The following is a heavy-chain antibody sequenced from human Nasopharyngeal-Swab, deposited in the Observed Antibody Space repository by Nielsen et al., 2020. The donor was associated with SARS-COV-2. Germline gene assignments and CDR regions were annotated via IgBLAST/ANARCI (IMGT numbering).Heavy chain of an antibody. J-gene: IGHJ5*02. V-gene: IGHV3-21*01. D-gene: IGHD3-9*01. CDR1: GFTISSYS. CDR3: ARDREELRYFDWLPSNWFDP. CDR2: ISSSSSYI. Sequence: GGSLRLSCAASGFTISSYSMNWVRQAPGTGLEWVSSISSSSSYIYYADSVKGRFNISRDNAKNSLYLQMNSLRAEDTAVYYCARDREELRYFDWLPSNWFDPWGQGTLVTVSS.